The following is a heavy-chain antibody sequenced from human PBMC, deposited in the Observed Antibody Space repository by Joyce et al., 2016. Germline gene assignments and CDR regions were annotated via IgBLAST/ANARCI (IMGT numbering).Heavy chain of an antibody. Sequence: EVQLVESGGGLVQPGGSLRLSCEASGFTFSGYWRTWVRQAPGKGLEWVAHINEDGSKKYYVDSVKGRFTISRDNTKNSLFLQMNSLRAEDTAVYFCAKHVIWGQGTMVTVSS. J-gene: IGHJ3*02. CDR1: GFTFSGYW. CDR2: INEDGSKK. V-gene: IGHV3-7*03. CDR3: AKHVI.